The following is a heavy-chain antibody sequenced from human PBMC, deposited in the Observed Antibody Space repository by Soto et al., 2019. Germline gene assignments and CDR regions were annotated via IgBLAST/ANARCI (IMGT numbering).Heavy chain of an antibody. J-gene: IGHJ4*02. CDR2: IFFSGDN. D-gene: IGHD2-21*02. V-gene: IGHV4-31*03. CDR3: ARTFLLGDLTLWGGDYYFDK. CDR1: GDSISSGDHY. Sequence: QVQLQESGPGLLKPSQTLSLTCIVSGDSISSGDHYWSWIRQHPGKGREWIGLIFFSGDNYCNPSLRRRVNMSVDTSENQFTRRLRSVTAADTAIYYCARTFLLGDLTLWGGDYYFDKWGQGTLVTVSA.